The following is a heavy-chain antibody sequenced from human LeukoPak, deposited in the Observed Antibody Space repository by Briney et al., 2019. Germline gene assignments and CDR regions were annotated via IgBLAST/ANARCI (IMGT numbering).Heavy chain of an antibody. Sequence: GRSLRLSCAASGFTFSSYAMHSVRQAPGKGLEWVAVISYDGSNKYYADSVKGRFTISRDNSKNTLYLQMNSLRAEDTAVYYCARDPTFDYWGQGTLVTVSS. V-gene: IGHV3-30*04. CDR1: GFTFSSYA. J-gene: IGHJ4*02. CDR3: ARDPTFDY. CDR2: ISYDGSNK.